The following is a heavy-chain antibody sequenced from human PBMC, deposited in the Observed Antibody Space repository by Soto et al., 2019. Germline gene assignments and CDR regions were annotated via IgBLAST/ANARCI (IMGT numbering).Heavy chain of an antibody. CDR3: AREWGLLPYYVMNV. Sequence: PSETLSLTCIVSGDSVTSGSYCWTWLRQPPGKGLEWIGYISYTGRTKYNPSLQSRVTISVDTSKNDFSLNLSSVTAADTAVYFCAREWGLLPYYVMNVWGHGTAVTVS. V-gene: IGHV4-61*03. CDR2: ISYTGRT. CDR1: GDSVTSGSYC. J-gene: IGHJ6*02. D-gene: IGHD7-27*01.